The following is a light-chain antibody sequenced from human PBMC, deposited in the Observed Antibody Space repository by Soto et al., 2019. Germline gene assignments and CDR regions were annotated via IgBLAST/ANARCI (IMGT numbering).Light chain of an antibody. CDR3: LQDYNYPRT. CDR2: ATS. V-gene: IGKV1-6*01. Sequence: AIQMTQSPSSLSASVGDRVTITCRASQDIRTELGWYQQKPGKAPNLLIYATSSLQSGVPSRLSGSGSGTDFTLTISSLQPEDFATYYCLQDYNYPRTFGQGTKV. J-gene: IGKJ1*01. CDR1: QDIRTE.